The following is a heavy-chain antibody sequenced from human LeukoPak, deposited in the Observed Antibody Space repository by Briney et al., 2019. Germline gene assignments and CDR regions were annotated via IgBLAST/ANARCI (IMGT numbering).Heavy chain of an antibody. CDR3: ARDGPLRYYDFWSGYYTFDY. D-gene: IGHD3-3*01. CDR2: ISAYNGNT. V-gene: IGHV1-18*01. Sequence: GASVTVSCKASGYTFTSYGISWVRQAPGQGLEWMGWISAYNGNTNYAQKLQGRVTMTTDTSTSTAYMELRSLRSDDTAVYYCARDGPLRYYDFWSGYYTFDYWGQGTLVTVSS. CDR1: GYTFTSYG. J-gene: IGHJ4*02.